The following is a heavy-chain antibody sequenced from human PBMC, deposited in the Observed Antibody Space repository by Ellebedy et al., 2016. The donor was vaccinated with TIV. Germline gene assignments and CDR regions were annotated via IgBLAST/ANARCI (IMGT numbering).Heavy chain of an antibody. Sequence: SETLSLXXTVSGGSISRSSYYWGWIRQSPGKGVEWIGSIYYSGSTYQNPSLKSRVTIFVDTSKNQFSLKLSSVTAADTAVYYCARLAAAGTRWYFDLWGRGTLVTVSS. CDR2: IYYSGST. CDR3: ARLAAAGTRWYFDL. V-gene: IGHV4-39*01. J-gene: IGHJ2*01. D-gene: IGHD6-13*01. CDR1: GGSISRSSYY.